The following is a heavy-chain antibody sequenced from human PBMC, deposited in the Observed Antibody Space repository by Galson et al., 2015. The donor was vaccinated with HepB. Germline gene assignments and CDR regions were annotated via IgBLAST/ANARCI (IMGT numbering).Heavy chain of an antibody. CDR3: ARGALVVAVGATQNNWFDP. CDR2: ISPHNRFT. Sequence: SVKVSCKASGYTFSSYSITWVRQAPGHGLEWVGWISPHNRFTNYAQNFQGRVTMTTDTSTSTAYMELRSLRSDDTAVYYCARGALVVAVGATQNNWFDPWGQGTLVTVSS. J-gene: IGHJ5*02. CDR1: GYTFSSYS. D-gene: IGHD2-15*01. V-gene: IGHV1-18*01.